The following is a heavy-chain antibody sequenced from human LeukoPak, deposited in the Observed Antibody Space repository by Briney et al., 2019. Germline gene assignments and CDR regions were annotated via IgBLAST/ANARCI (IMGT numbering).Heavy chain of an antibody. Sequence: SETLSLTCTVSGGSISSYYWSWIRQPAGKGLEWIGRIYTSGSTNYNPSLKSRVTMSVDTSKNQFSLKLSSVTAADTAVYYCARERGSNSSGWYLVVEWNWFDPWGQGTLVTVSS. V-gene: IGHV4-4*07. CDR1: GGSISSYY. J-gene: IGHJ5*02. D-gene: IGHD6-19*01. CDR2: IYTSGST. CDR3: ARERGSNSSGWYLVVEWNWFDP.